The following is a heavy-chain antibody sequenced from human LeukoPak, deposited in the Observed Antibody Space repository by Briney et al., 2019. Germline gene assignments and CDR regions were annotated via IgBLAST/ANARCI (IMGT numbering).Heavy chain of an antibody. Sequence: SETLSLTCTVSGGSISSYYWSWIRQPPGKGLEWIGYIYYSGSTNYNPSLKSQVTISVDTSKNQFSLKLSSVTAADTAVYYCARDDPSIVGATENAFDIWGQGTMVTVSS. CDR3: ARDDPSIVGATENAFDI. V-gene: IGHV4-59*01. J-gene: IGHJ3*02. CDR1: GGSISSYY. CDR2: IYYSGST. D-gene: IGHD1-26*01.